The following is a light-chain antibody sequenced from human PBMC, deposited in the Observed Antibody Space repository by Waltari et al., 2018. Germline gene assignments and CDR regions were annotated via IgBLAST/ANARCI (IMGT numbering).Light chain of an antibody. J-gene: IGLJ3*02. CDR2: KGI. CDR1: SGFVSSTSY. V-gene: IGLV8-61*01. CDR3: SMYMGSGVWV. Sequence: QTVVTQEPSLAVSPGGTVRLTCALSSGFVSSTSYPTGYQQTPGQPPRTPVYKGISRSSGVPDRFSGSILGNTAALTITGAQADDESDYYCSMYMGSGVWVFGGGTKLTVL.